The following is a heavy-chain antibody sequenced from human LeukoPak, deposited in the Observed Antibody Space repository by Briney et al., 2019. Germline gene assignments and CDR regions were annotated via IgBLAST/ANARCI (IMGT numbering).Heavy chain of an antibody. D-gene: IGHD6-13*01. CDR3: ARLAGWFDP. J-gene: IGHJ5*02. CDR2: INHSGST. CDR1: GGSFGGYY. Sequence: SETLSLTCAVYGGSFGGYYWSWIRQPPGKGLEWIGEINHSGSTNYNPSLKSRVTISVDTSKNQFSLKLSSVTAADTAVYYCARLAGWFDPWGQGTLVTVSS. V-gene: IGHV4-34*01.